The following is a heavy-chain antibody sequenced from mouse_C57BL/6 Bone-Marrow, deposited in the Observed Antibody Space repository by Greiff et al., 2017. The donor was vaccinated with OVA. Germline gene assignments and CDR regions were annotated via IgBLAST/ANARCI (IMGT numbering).Heavy chain of an antibody. Sequence: EVKLVESGPVLVKPGASVKMSCKASGYTFTDYYMNWVKQSHGKSLEWIGVINPYNGGTSYNQKFKGKATLTVDKSSSTAYMELNSLTSEDSAVYYCAREKCDGYYFRFAYWGQGTLVTVSA. D-gene: IGHD2-3*01. CDR3: AREKCDGYYFRFAY. V-gene: IGHV1-19*01. CDR2: INPYNGGT. CDR1: GYTFTDYY. J-gene: IGHJ3*01.